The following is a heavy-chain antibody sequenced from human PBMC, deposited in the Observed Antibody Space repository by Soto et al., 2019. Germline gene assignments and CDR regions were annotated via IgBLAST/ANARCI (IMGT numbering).Heavy chain of an antibody. CDR2: IIPILGIA. CDR1: GGTFSSYT. Sequence: GASVKVSCKASGGTFSSYTISWVRQAPGQGLEWKGRIIPILGIANYAQKFQGRVTITADKSTSTAYMELSSLRSEDTAVYYCAGAGDSAIAAAGISFRFDPWGQGTLVTVSS. D-gene: IGHD6-13*01. J-gene: IGHJ5*02. V-gene: IGHV1-69*02. CDR3: AGAGDSAIAAAGISFRFDP.